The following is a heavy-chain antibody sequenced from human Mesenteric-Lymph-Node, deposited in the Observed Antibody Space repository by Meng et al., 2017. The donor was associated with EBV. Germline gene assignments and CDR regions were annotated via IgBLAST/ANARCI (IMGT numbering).Heavy chain of an antibody. D-gene: IGHD6-19*01. V-gene: IGHV4-34*01. CDR1: GGSFGGYF. J-gene: IGHJ4*02. CDR3: ARAGSSGWSDLDY. Sequence: QVQLWGAGLVKASETLTLTCAVYGGSFGGYFWNWIRQPPGKALGWIGEINHSVSTNYNPSLKSRVTISVDTSRNQFSLKLPSVTAADTAVYYGARAGSSGWSDLDYWGQGTLVTVSS. CDR2: INHSVST.